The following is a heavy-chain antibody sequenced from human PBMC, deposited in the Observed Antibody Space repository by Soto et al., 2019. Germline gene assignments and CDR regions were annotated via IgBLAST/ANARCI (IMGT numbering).Heavy chain of an antibody. CDR2: INSDGSST. J-gene: IGHJ6*02. CDR1: GFTFSSYW. V-gene: IGHV3-74*01. D-gene: IGHD3-10*01. Sequence: GGSLRLSCAASGFTFSSYWMHWVRQAPGKGLVWVSRINSDGSSTSYADSVKGRFTISRDNAKNTLYLQMNSLRAEDTAVYYCARDLRSMVDNYYYYGMDVWGQGTTVTVSS. CDR3: ARDLRSMVDNYYYYGMDV.